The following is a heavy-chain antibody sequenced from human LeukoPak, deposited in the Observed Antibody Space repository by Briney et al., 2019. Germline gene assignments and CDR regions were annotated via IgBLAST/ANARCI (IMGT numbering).Heavy chain of an antibody. J-gene: IGHJ4*02. CDR3: ASLAEYSYGYGVFDY. Sequence: SETLSLTCTVSGGSLSSYYWSWIRQPPGKGLEWIGYIYYSGSTNYNPSLKSRVTVSVDTSKNQFSLKLSSVTAADTAVYYCASLAEYSYGYGVFDYWGQGTLVTVSS. CDR2: IYYSGST. D-gene: IGHD5-18*01. V-gene: IGHV4-59*01. CDR1: GGSLSSYY.